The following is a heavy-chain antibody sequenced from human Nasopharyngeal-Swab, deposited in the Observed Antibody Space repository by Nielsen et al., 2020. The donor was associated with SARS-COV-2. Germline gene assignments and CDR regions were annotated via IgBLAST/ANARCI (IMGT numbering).Heavy chain of an antibody. D-gene: IGHD1-26*01. V-gene: IGHV4-39*01. CDR2: IYYSGST. J-gene: IGHJ6*02. CDR3: ASQGSGSYYLSYYYYGMDV. Sequence: WIRQPPGKGLEWIGSIYYSGSTYYNPSLKSRVTISVDTSKNQFSLKLSSVTAADTAVYYCASQGSGSYYLSYYYYGMDVWGQGTTVTVSS.